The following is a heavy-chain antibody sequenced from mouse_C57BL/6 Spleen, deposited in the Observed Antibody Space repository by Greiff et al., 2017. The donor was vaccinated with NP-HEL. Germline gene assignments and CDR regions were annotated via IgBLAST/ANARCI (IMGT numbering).Heavy chain of an antibody. V-gene: IGHV1-52*01. CDR1: GYTFTSYW. CDR2: IDPSDSET. D-gene: IGHD1-1*01. CDR3: ARRGSSPYYAMDY. J-gene: IGHJ4*01. Sequence: VQLQQPGAELVRPGSSVKLSCKASGYTFTSYWMHWVKQRPIQGLEWIGNIDPSDSETPYNQKFKDKATLTVDKSSSTAYMQLSSLTSEDSAVYYCARRGSSPYYAMDYWGQGTSVTVSS.